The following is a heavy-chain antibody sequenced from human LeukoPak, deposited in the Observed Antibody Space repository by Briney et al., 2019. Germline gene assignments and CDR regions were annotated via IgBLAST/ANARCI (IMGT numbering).Heavy chain of an antibody. D-gene: IGHD3-3*01. CDR1: GFTFSSYA. CDR2: ISGSGGST. J-gene: IGHJ4*02. Sequence: GGSLRLSCAASGFTFSSYAMSWVRQAPGKGLEWVSAISGSGGSTYYADSVKGRFTISRDNSKNTLYLQMNSLRAEDTAVYYCAKGEYYDFWSGYFSQDYWGQGTLVTVSS. V-gene: IGHV3-23*01. CDR3: AKGEYYDFWSGYFSQDY.